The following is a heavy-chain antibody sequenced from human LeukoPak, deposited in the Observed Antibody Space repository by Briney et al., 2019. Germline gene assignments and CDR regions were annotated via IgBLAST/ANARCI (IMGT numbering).Heavy chain of an antibody. D-gene: IGHD4-17*01. Sequence: PSETLSLTCTVSGGSISSYYWSWIRQPPGKGLEWIGYIYYSGSTNYNPSPKSRVTISVDTSKNQFSLKLSSVTAADTAVYYCARESYGDYYFDYWGQGTLVTVSS. CDR3: ARESYGDYYFDY. CDR1: GGSISSYY. CDR2: IYYSGST. J-gene: IGHJ4*02. V-gene: IGHV4-59*01.